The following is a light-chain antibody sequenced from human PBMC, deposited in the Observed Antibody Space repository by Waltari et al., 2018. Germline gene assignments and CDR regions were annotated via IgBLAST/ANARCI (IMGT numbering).Light chain of an antibody. J-gene: IGLJ2*01. CDR2: DGN. CDR1: SSNIGTNS. V-gene: IGLV1-44*01. Sequence: QSVLTQEPSASGTPGQRVTISCSGGSSNIGTNSVSWYQRFATTTPKLLIYDGNQRPSGVPDRFSGSKSGTSASLDISGLQSEDEAEYFCATWDDSVRGLLFGGGTRLTVL. CDR3: ATWDDSVRGLL.